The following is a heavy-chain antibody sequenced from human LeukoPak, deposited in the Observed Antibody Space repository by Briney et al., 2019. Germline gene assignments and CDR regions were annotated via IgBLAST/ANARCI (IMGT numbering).Heavy chain of an antibody. CDR1: GGSISSGGYC. CDR2: IYYSGST. D-gene: IGHD4-17*01. CDR3: ATFYGDYEGYYFDY. J-gene: IGHJ4*02. Sequence: SETLSLTCTVSGGSISSGGYCWSWIRQHPGKGLEWIGYIYYSGSTYYNPSLKSRVTISVDTSKNQFSLKLSSVTAADTAVYYCATFYGDYEGYYFDYWGQGTLVTVSS. V-gene: IGHV4-31*03.